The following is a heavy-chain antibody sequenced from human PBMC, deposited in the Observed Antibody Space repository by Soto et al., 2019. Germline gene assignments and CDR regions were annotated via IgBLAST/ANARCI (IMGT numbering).Heavy chain of an antibody. J-gene: IGHJ6*02. CDR1: GGSISSYY. CDR2: IYYSGST. D-gene: IGHD6-13*01. CDR3: AREGVSSSWYNYYGMDV. Sequence: SETLSLTCPVSGGSISSYYLSWIRQPPGKGLEWIGYIYYSGSTNYNPSLKSRVTISVDTSKNQFSLKLSSVTAADTAVYYCAREGVSSSWYNYYGMDVWGQGTTVTVSS. V-gene: IGHV4-59*01.